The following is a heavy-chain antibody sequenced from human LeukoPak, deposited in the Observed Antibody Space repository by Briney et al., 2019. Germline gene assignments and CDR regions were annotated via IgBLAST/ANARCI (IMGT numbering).Heavy chain of an antibody. CDR1: GGSISSSSYY. J-gene: IGHJ4*02. V-gene: IGHV4-39*06. Sequence: SSETLSLTCTVSGGSISSSSYYWGWIRQPPGKGLEWIGSIYYSGSTYYNPSLKSRVTISVDTSKNQFPLKLTSVTAADTAVYYCARGLRNTALTYFDYWGQGTLVTVSS. CDR2: IYYSGST. CDR3: ARGLRNTALTYFDY. D-gene: IGHD5-18*01.